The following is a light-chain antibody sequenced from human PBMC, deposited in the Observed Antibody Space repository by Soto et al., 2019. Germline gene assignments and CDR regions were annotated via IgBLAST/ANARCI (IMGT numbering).Light chain of an antibody. J-gene: IGLJ1*01. CDR2: LNSDGSH. CDR3: QTWGTGIRV. Sequence: QLVLTQSPSASASLGASVKLTCTLSSGHSSYAIAWHQQQPEKGPRYLMKLNSDGSHSKGDGIPDRLSGSSSGAERYLTISSLQSEDEADYYCQTWGTGIRVFGTGTKLPVL. CDR1: SGHSSYA. V-gene: IGLV4-69*01.